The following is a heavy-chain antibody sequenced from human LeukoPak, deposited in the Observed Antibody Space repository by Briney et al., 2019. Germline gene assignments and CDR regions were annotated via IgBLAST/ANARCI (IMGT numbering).Heavy chain of an antibody. CDR1: GFTFSSYA. CDR2: ISGSGGST. CDR3: AKDSSSWSEYFQH. V-gene: IGHV3-23*01. Sequence: GGSLRLSCAASGFTFSSYAISWVRQAPGKGLEWVSAISGSGGSTYYADSVKGRFTISRDNSKNTLYLQMNSLRAEDTAVYYCAKDSSSWSEYFQHWGQGTLVTVSS. J-gene: IGHJ1*01. D-gene: IGHD6-13*01.